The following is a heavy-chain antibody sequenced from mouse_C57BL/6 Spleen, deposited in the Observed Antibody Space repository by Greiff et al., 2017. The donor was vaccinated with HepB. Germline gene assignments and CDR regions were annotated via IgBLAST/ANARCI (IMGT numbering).Heavy chain of an antibody. J-gene: IGHJ2*01. V-gene: IGHV1-50*01. CDR2: IDPSDSYT. D-gene: IGHD2-5*01. CDR1: GYTFTSYW. Sequence: QVQLKQPGAELVKPGASVKLSCKASGYTFTSYWMQWVKQRPGQGLEWIGEIDPSDSYTNYNQKFKGKATLTVDTSSSTAYMQLSSLTSEDSAVYYCARGDSNPYYFDYWGQGTTLTVSS. CDR3: ARGDSNPYYFDY.